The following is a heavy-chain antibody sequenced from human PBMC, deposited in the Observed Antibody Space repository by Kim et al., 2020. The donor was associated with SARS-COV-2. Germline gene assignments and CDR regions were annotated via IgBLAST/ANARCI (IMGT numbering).Heavy chain of an antibody. CDR2: IYYTGSS. CDR1: GGSISSGDYY. D-gene: IGHD2-21*02. V-gene: IGHV4-30-4*08. Sequence: SETLSLTCTVSGGSISSGDYYWSWIRQPPGKGLEWIGYIYYTGSSHYNPSLNSRVTISIDTSKNQFSLKLSSVTAADTAVYYCARGPPNGGGDCYSHWGQGTLVTVSS. J-gene: IGHJ4*02. CDR3: ARGPPNGGGDCYSH.